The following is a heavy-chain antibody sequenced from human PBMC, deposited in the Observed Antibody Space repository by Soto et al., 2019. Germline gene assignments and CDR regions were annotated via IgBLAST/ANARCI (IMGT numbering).Heavy chain of an antibody. CDR2: IYNSGST. J-gene: IGHJ4*02. V-gene: IGHV4-39*01. CDR1: GGSISSSSYY. CDR3: ARQRREYSGYDAASPLDY. Sequence: SETLSLTCTVSGGSISSSSYYWGWIRQPPGKGLEWIGSIYNSGSTYYNPSLKSRVTRSVDTSKNQFSLKLSSVTAAVTAVYYCARQRREYSGYDAASPLDYWGQGTLVTVSS. D-gene: IGHD5-12*01.